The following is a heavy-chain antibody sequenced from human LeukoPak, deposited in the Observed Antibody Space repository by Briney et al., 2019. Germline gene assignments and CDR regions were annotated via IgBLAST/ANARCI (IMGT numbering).Heavy chain of an antibody. J-gene: IGHJ5*02. CDR1: GYTFTSYG. D-gene: IGHD3-10*01. CDR2: ISAYNGNT. V-gene: IGHV1-18*01. Sequence: ASVKVSCKASGYTFTSYGISWVRQAPGQWLEWMGWISAYNGNTNYAQKLQGRVTMTTDTSTSTAYMELRSLRSDDTAVYYCARDLVVRGLRPNWFDPWGQGTLVTVSS. CDR3: ARDLVVRGLRPNWFDP.